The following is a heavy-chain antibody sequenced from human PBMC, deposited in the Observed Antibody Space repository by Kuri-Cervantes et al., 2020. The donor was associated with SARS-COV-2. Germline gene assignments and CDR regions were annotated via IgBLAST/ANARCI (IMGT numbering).Heavy chain of an antibody. Sequence: GASLKISCAASGFTFSDYYMSWLRQAPGKGLEWVSYISSSGSTIYYADSVKGRFTISRDNAKNSLYLQMNSLRAEDTAVYYCARDLLNYYDSSGYGYWGQGTLVTVSS. V-gene: IGHV3-11*01. CDR1: GFTFSDYY. D-gene: IGHD3-22*01. J-gene: IGHJ4*02. CDR3: ARDLLNYYDSSGYGY. CDR2: ISSSGSTI.